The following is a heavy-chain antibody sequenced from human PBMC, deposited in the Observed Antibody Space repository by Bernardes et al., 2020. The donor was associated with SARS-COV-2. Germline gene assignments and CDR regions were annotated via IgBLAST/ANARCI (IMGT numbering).Heavy chain of an antibody. CDR3: ARTTSYYYGMDV. J-gene: IGHJ6*02. CDR1: GFTFSSYA. Sequence: GGSLRLSCAASGFTFSSYAMHWVRQAPGKGLEYVSAISSNGGSTYYADSVKGRFTISRDNSKNTLYLQMNSLRAEDTAVYYCARTTSYYYGMDVWGQGTTVTVSS. CDR2: ISSNGGST. V-gene: IGHV3-64*04.